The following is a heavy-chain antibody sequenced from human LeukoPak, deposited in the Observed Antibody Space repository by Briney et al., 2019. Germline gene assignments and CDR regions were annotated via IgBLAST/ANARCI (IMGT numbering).Heavy chain of an antibody. Sequence: ASVKVSCKASGYTFTGYYMHWVRQAPGQGLEWMGWINPNSGGTNYAQKFQGRVTMTRDTSISTAYMELSRLRSDDTAVYYCAREAVAGTYWFDPWGHGTLVTVSS. CDR2: INPNSGGT. J-gene: IGHJ5*02. D-gene: IGHD6-13*01. CDR3: AREAVAGTYWFDP. V-gene: IGHV1-2*02. CDR1: GYTFTGYY.